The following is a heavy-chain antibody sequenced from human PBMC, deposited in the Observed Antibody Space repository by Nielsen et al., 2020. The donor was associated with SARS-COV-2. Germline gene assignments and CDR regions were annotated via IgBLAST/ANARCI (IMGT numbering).Heavy chain of an antibody. Sequence: GESLKISCAASGFTFSNFAMNWVRQAPGKGLEWVSTIGVSGGGTYYADSLKGRFTISRDNSKNTLYLQMNSLGADDTATYYCTRRVAGGTMDVWGQGTTVTVSS. CDR2: IGVSGGGT. V-gene: IGHV3-23*01. CDR1: GFTFSNFA. J-gene: IGHJ6*02. CDR3: TRRVAGGTMDV. D-gene: IGHD6-19*01.